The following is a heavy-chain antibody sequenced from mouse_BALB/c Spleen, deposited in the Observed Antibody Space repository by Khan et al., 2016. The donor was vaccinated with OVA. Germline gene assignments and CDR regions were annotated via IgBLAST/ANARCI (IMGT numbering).Heavy chain of an antibody. CDR2: ISDGASYT. CDR1: GFTFSDYY. Sequence: EVELVESGGGLVKPGGSLKLSCAASGFTFSDYYMYWVRQSPEKRLEWVATISDGASYTYYPDSVKGRFTISRDDAKNNLYLQMSSLKSEDTAMYYCARGYYGNPFAYWGQVTLVAVSA. V-gene: IGHV5-4*02. D-gene: IGHD2-1*01. J-gene: IGHJ3*01. CDR3: ARGYYGNPFAY.